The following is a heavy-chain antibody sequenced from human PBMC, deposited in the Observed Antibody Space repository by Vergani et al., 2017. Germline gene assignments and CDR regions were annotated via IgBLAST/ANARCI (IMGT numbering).Heavy chain of an antibody. CDR3: ARNRGSGGFFPASYVYGMDV. V-gene: IGHV4-38-2*01. J-gene: IGHJ6*02. CDR2: IHHSGDT. D-gene: IGHD3-10*01. CDR1: DTSIMTNPY. Sequence: QVQLQESGPGLVKPSETLTLTCDVSDTSIMTNPYWGWFRQSPGKGLEWIGCIHHSGDTYYNSPLKSRVSISIVSSSKFSLSLTSVTAADTAIYYCARNRGSGGFFPASYVYGMDVWGHGTTVTVSS.